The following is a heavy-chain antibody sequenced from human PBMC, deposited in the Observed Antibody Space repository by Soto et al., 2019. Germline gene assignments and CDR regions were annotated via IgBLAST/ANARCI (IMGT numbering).Heavy chain of an antibody. Sequence: SETLSLTCAVSGGSISSGGYSWSWIRQPPGKGLEWIGYMYHSGSTYYNPSLKSRVTISIDRSKNQFSLKLSSVTAADTAVYHCARVPDYWGQGILVTSPQ. CDR2: MYHSGST. J-gene: IGHJ4*02. D-gene: IGHD2-2*01. CDR1: GGSISSGGYS. V-gene: IGHV4-30-2*01. CDR3: ARVPDY.